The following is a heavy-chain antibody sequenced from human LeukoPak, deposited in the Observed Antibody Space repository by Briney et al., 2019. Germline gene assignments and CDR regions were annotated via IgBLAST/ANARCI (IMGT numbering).Heavy chain of an antibody. CDR2: IYYSGTT. CDR1: GGSIRGYY. CDR3: ARHPQWAAAGSFDP. D-gene: IGHD6-13*01. V-gene: IGHV4-59*08. J-gene: IGHJ5*02. Sequence: PSETLSLTCTVSGGSIRGYYWSWIRQPPGKGLEWIGFIYYSGTTTYNPSLESRVTMSLDTSKNQFSLKLTSVAAADTAVYYCARHPQWAAAGSFDPWGQGTLVTVSS.